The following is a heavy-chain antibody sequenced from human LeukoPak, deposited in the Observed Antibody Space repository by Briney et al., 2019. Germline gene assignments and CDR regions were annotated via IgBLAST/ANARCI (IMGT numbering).Heavy chain of an antibody. CDR2: INPSGGST. D-gene: IGHD6-19*01. Sequence: GASVKVSFKASGYTFTIYYMRWVRQAPGQGLEWMGIINPSGGSTSYAQKFQGRVTMTRDTSTSTVYMELSSLRSEDTAVYYCARGGGAGIAVADTSGAFDIWGQGTMVTVSS. CDR1: GYTFTIYY. CDR3: ARGGGAGIAVADTSGAFDI. J-gene: IGHJ3*02. V-gene: IGHV1-46*01.